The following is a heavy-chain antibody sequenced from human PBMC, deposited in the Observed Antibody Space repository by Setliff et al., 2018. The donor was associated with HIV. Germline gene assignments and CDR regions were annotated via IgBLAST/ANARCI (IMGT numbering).Heavy chain of an antibody. V-gene: IGHV4-4*02. Sequence: SETLSLTCAVSGGSISSSNWWSWVRQPPGKGLEWIGRIYITGSTSYNPSLKSRVTISIDKSKNQFSLKLSSVTAADTAVYYCARLKSGSLGGYVDYWGQGTLVTVSS. D-gene: IGHD3-10*01. CDR3: ARLKSGSLGGYVDY. J-gene: IGHJ4*02. CDR1: GGSISSSNW. CDR2: IYITGST.